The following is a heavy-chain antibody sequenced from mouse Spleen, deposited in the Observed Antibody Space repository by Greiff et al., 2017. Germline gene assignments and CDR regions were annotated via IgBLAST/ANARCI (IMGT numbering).Heavy chain of an antibody. D-gene: IGHD2-14*01. Sequence: VQLQESGPELVKPGASVKISCKASGYSFTSYYIHWVKQRPGQGLEWIGWIYPGSGNTKYNEKFKGKATLTADTSSSTAYMQLSSLTSEDSAVYYCARQDRYYFDYWGQGTTLTVSS. V-gene: IGHV1-66*01. J-gene: IGHJ2*01. CDR3: ARQDRYYFDY. CDR2: IYPGSGNT. CDR1: GYSFTSYY.